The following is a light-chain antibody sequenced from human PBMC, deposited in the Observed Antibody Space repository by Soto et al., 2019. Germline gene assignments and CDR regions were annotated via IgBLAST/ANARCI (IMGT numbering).Light chain of an antibody. Sequence: QSVLTQPASVSGSPGQSITISCTGTSNRVSWYQQHPGKAPKLMIFEDSKWPSGVSNRFSGSKSGNTASLTISGLQAEDEADYYCCSYAASFTWVFGGGTKLTVL. V-gene: IGLV2-23*01. CDR1: SNR. CDR3: CSYAASFTWV. J-gene: IGLJ3*02. CDR2: EDS.